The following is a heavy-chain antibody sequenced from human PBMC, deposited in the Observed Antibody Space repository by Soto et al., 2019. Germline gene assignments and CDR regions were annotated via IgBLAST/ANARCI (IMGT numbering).Heavy chain of an antibody. D-gene: IGHD2-8*01. V-gene: IGHV1-69*13. CDR2: IIPIFGTA. Sequence: ASVKVSCKASGGTFSSYAISWVRQAPGQGLEWMGGIIPIFGTANYAQKFQGRVTITADESTSTAYMELSSLRSEDTAVYYCARDDCTNGVCYTRRFQHWGQGTLVTVSS. CDR3: ARDDCTNGVCYTRRFQH. J-gene: IGHJ1*01. CDR1: GGTFSSYA.